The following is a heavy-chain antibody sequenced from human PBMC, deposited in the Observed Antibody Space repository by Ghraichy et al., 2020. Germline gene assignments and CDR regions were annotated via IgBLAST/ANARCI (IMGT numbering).Heavy chain of an antibody. J-gene: IGHJ4*01. Sequence: TLSLTCSVSGASINSVNQYWGWIRQPPGKGLEWMATIYYTGSTYYNPSLKSRLTISSDTSRNQFSLKVTSVTAADTAVYYCARHGSRLCRNYGCNNYFDYWGHGTVVTAS. D-gene: IGHD5-24*01. V-gene: IGHV4-39*01. CDR1: GASINSVNQY. CDR2: IYYTGST. CDR3: ARHGSRLCRNYGCNNYFDY.